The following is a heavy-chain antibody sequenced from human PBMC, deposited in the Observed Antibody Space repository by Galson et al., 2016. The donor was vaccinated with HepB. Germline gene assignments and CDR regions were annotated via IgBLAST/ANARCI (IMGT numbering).Heavy chain of an antibody. Sequence: SLRLSCAASRFTFSDYGMHWVRQAPGKGLEWVAVIWYDGTKKYYADSVKGRFTISRDNSKNTLYLQMSSLRGEDTAVYYCAREGSPGWTMSDDFWSGYYSGLDYWGQGTLVTVSS. CDR3: AREGSPGWTMSDDFWSGYYSGLDY. V-gene: IGHV3-33*01. CDR1: RFTFSDYG. J-gene: IGHJ4*02. D-gene: IGHD3-3*01. CDR2: IWYDGTKK.